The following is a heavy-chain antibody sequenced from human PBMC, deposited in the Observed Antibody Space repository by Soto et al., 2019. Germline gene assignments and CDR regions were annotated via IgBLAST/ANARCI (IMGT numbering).Heavy chain of an antibody. J-gene: IGHJ3*01. V-gene: IGHV4-61*08. Sequence: PSETLSLTCIVSGGSVGSGAYYWSWIRQPPGNALEWIGYIQYSGDTNYNSSLKSRVTISVDMSRNRFSLTLTSVTAADTAFYYCARHDYYDRAFDLWGHGTMVTVSS. CDR3: ARHDYYDRAFDL. D-gene: IGHD3-22*01. CDR2: IQYSGDT. CDR1: GGSVGSGAYY.